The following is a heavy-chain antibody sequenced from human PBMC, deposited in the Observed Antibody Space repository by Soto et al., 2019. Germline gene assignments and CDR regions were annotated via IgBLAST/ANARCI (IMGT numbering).Heavy chain of an antibody. CDR3: ARARLDTPALDY. CDR1: GFTLRSYA. D-gene: IGHD2-2*01. J-gene: IGHJ4*02. Sequence: QVQLVESGGGVVQPGRSLRLPCAASGFTLRSYAMHWVRQAPGKGLEWVAAISYDGSNKYNADSVKGRFTISRDNSKNTLYLQMNSLRVEDTAVYYCARARLDTPALDYWGQGTLVTVSS. V-gene: IGHV3-30-3*01. CDR2: ISYDGSNK.